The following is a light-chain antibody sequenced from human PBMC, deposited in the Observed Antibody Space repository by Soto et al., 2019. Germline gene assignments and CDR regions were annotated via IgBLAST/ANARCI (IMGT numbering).Light chain of an antibody. CDR3: QKYGSSPPLT. J-gene: IGKJ4*01. CDR1: QSVSSSY. V-gene: IGKV3-20*01. Sequence: EIVLTQSPGTLSLSPGERATLSCRASQSVSSSYLAWYQQKPGQAPRLLIYGASSRATGIPDRFSGSGSGTDVTITISRLEPEDFAVYYCQKYGSSPPLTFGGGTKVEIK. CDR2: GAS.